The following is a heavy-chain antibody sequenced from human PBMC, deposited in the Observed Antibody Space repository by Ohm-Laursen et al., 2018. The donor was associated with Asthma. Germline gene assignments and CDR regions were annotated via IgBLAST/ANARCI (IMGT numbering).Heavy chain of an antibody. V-gene: IGHV3-7*01. Sequence: SLRLSCSASKFTFSNHWMNWVRQAPGKGLEWVAEITDGGSTTYYVDSVKGRFTISRDNAKNLVFLQMNSLRAEDTAVYYCASVAAGWGQGTLVTVSS. CDR2: ITDGGSTT. D-gene: IGHD6-19*01. CDR3: ASVAAG. J-gene: IGHJ4*02. CDR1: KFTFSNHW.